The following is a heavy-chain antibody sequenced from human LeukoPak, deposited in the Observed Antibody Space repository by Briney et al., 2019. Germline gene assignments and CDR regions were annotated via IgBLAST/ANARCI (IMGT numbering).Heavy chain of an antibody. D-gene: IGHD4-17*01. J-gene: IGHJ3*02. CDR1: GDYISSHS. CDR2: MYSRGRT. V-gene: IGHV4-59*08. CDR3: ARHFLYGDPPAFDI. Sequence: SETLSLTCTVSGDYISSHSWSWIRQPPGKGLEWIGYMYSRGRTKGNTSLKSRVTIPRGTSTKQLSLRVTSVTAADTAMYYSARHFLYGDPPAFDIWGQGTMVTVSS.